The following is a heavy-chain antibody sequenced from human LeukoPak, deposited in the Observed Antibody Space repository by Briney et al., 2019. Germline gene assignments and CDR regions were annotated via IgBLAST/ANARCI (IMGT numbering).Heavy chain of an antibody. CDR2: IYYSGST. CDR1: GGSISSYY. CDR3: ARDLRGYSYGFSPDYGMDV. V-gene: IGHV4-59*01. Sequence: SSETLSLTCTVSGGSISSYYWSWIRQPPGKGLEWIGYIYYSGSTNYNPSLKSRVTISVDTSKNQFPLKLSSVTAADTAVYYCARDLRGYSYGFSPDYGMDVWGQGTTVTVSS. J-gene: IGHJ6*02. D-gene: IGHD5-18*01.